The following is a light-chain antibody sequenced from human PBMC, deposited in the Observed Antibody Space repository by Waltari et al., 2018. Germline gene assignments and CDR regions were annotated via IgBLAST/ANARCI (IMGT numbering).Light chain of an antibody. Sequence: DIVMTQSPDSLAAYLGERATINCKSSHSVLYRTNNRNCVAWYQQKPWQPPKLVIYWASTRETGVPDRYSGGGSGTDFTLTLSSLQAEDVAVYYCQQYCSTPLFTFGPGTKVDI. J-gene: IGKJ3*01. CDR2: WAS. V-gene: IGKV4-1*01. CDR3: QQYCSTPLFT. CDR1: HSVLYRTNNRNC.